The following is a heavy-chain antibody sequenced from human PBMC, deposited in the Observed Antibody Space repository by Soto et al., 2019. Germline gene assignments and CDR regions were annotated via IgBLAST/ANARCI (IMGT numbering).Heavy chain of an antibody. V-gene: IGHV3-30-3*01. CDR3: ARVATGGGSGKSWYFDL. CDR2: ISYDGSNK. CDR1: GFTFSSYA. D-gene: IGHD6-19*01. Sequence: QVQLVESGGGVVQPGRSLRLSCAASGFTFSSYAMHWVRQAPGKGLEWVAVISYDGSNKYYADSVKGRFTISRDNSKNKLYLQMNSLRAEDTAVYYCARVATGGGSGKSWYFDLWGRGTLVTVSS. J-gene: IGHJ2*01.